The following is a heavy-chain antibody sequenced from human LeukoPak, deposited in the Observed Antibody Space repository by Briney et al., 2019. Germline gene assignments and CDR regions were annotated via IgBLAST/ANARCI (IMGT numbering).Heavy chain of an antibody. CDR2: INPNSGGT. Sequence: ASVKVSCKASGYTFTGYYMHWVRQAPGQGLVWMGRINPNSGGTNYAQKFQGRVTMTRDTSISTAYMELSRLRSDDTAVYYCARGPDFWSGHPNWFDPWGQGTLVTVSS. D-gene: IGHD3-3*01. V-gene: IGHV1-2*06. CDR1: GYTFTGYY. J-gene: IGHJ5*02. CDR3: ARGPDFWSGHPNWFDP.